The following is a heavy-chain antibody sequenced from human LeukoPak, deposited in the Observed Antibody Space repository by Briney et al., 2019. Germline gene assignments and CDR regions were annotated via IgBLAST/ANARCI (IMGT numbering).Heavy chain of an antibody. Sequence: GGSLRLSCAASGLTFSDYWMHWVRQVPGKGLVWVSRINTSGSSTTYADSVKGRFTISRGNAKNTLYLQMDSLRAEDTGVYYCARSNHADDFWGQGTLVTVSS. CDR2: INTSGSST. V-gene: IGHV3-74*03. CDR1: GLTFSDYW. J-gene: IGHJ4*02. CDR3: ARSNHADDF. D-gene: IGHD1-14*01.